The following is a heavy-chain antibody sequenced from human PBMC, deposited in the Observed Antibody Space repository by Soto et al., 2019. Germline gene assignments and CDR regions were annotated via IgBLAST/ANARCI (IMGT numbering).Heavy chain of an antibody. J-gene: IGHJ4*02. CDR3: ARVWGVILGELSSPFDY. D-gene: IGHD3-16*02. CDR1: GGTFSSYA. CDR2: IIPIIGTA. V-gene: IGHV1-69*13. Sequence: GASVKVSCKASGGTFSSYAISWVRQAPGQGLEWMGGIIPIIGTANYAQKLQGRVTITADASTSTAYMELRSLRSDDTAVYYCARVWGVILGELSSPFDYWGQGTLVTFS.